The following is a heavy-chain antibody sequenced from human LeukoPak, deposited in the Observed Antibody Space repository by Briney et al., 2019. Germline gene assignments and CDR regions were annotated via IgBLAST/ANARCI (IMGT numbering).Heavy chain of an antibody. J-gene: IGHJ4*02. CDR2: IRSYNGNS. Sequence: SVQVSCKASGYIFTSYGISGVRQAAGKRIGWMGWIRSYNGNSNYAQKLQGRVTMTTDPSTSTAYMELRSVRSEYTAVYYCARDSGIDCWGQGTLVTVSS. V-gene: IGHV1-18*01. D-gene: IGHD1-26*01. CDR3: ARDSGIDC. CDR1: GYIFTSYG.